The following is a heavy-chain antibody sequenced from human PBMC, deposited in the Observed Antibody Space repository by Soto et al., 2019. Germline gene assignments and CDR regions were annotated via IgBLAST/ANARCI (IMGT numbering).Heavy chain of an antibody. V-gene: IGHV3-48*01. Sequence: PGGSLRLSCAASGFTFSTYSMNWVRQAPGKGLEWVSYISSSAVTIHYADSVKGRFTISRDNAKNSLYLQMNSLTAEDTAVYYCAREYCSTTSCLFDYWGQGTLVTVSS. CDR3: AREYCSTTSCLFDY. D-gene: IGHD2-2*01. CDR2: ISSSAVTI. J-gene: IGHJ4*02. CDR1: GFTFSTYS.